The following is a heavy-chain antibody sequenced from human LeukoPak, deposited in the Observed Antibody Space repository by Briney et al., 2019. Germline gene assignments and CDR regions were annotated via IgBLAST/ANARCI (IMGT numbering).Heavy chain of an antibody. D-gene: IGHD6-19*01. CDR1: GGSINTSYS. J-gene: IGHJ4*02. V-gene: IGHV4-4*02. CDR3: ARASGWYALAY. CDR2: IYHSGNS. Sequence: SETLSLTCAVSGGSINTSYSWCWVRQPPGKGLEWIGEIYHSGNSNYNPSLKSRVTISIDKSKNQFSLKLSSVTAADTAVYYCARASGWYALAYWGQGTLVTVSS.